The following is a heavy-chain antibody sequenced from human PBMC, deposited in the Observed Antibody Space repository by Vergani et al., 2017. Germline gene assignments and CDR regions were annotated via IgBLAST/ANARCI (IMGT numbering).Heavy chain of an antibody. CDR3: AGHKEQLVPGNYYYYYYMDV. V-gene: IGHV4-39*01. D-gene: IGHD6-13*01. CDR1: GGSIRSTFYY. J-gene: IGHJ6*03. CDR2: IYYSGST. Sequence: QLQLQESDPGLVKPSETLSLTCTVSGGSIRSTFYYWGWIRQPPGKGLEWIGAIYYSGSTYYNPSLKSRVTISVDTSKNQFSLKLNSVTAADTAVYYCAGHKEQLVPGNYYYYYYMDVWGKRATVTVSS.